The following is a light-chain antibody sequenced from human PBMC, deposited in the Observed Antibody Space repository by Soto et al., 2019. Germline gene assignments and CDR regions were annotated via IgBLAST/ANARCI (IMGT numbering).Light chain of an antibody. V-gene: IGLV1-51*01. CDR2: DNN. CDR3: GTRDSSLSVL. CDR1: MSNIGNNY. Sequence: TQAPCVSAARGQKFPISCSGSMSNIGNNYVSWYQQLPGTAPKLLIYDNNKRPSGIPDRFSGSKSGTSATLGITGLQTGDEADYYCGTRDSSLSVLFGTGTKVTVL. J-gene: IGLJ1*01.